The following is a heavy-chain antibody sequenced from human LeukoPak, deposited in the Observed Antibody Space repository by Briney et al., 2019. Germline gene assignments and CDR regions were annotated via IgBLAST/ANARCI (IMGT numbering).Heavy chain of an antibody. J-gene: IGHJ6*04. Sequence: SGTLSLTCAVSGDSISSSNWWSGVRPPPGKGLEGIGEIYHSGSTNYNPSLKSRVTISGDKSKNQLSLKLSSVTAADTAVYYCARVPGMAVAGGRHYYGMDVWGKGTTVTVSS. CDR3: ARVPGMAVAGGRHYYGMDV. CDR2: IYHSGST. V-gene: IGHV4-4*02. D-gene: IGHD6-19*01. CDR1: GDSISSSNW.